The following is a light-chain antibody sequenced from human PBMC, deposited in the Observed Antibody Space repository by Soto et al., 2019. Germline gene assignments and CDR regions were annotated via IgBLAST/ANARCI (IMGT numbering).Light chain of an antibody. J-gene: IGKJ1*01. Sequence: DIQMTQSPSTLSASVGDRVTITCRASQSIRSWLAWYQQKPGKAPKLLIYKASSLQSGVPSRFRGSGSETDFTLTISSLQPDDFAAYFCQQYNTYPWTFGQVTKVEIK. V-gene: IGKV1-5*03. CDR3: QQYNTYPWT. CDR1: QSIRSW. CDR2: KAS.